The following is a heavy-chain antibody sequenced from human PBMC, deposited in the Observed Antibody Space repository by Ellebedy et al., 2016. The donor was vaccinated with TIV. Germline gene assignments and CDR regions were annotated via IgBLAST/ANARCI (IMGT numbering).Heavy chain of an antibody. D-gene: IGHD5-18*01. CDR1: GVTVSDIY. Sequence: GESLKISCAASGVTVSDIYVIWVRQAQGKGLEWLSRISPGESAYYADSVRGRFAMSRDNSKNTLYLQMNTLTADDTAVYFCAVGGHSYAWSFWGQGTLVTVSS. V-gene: IGHV3-53*01. CDR3: AVGGHSYAWSF. J-gene: IGHJ4*02. CDR2: ISPGESA.